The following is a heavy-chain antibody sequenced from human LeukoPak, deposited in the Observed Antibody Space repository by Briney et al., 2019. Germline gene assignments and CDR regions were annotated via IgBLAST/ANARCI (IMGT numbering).Heavy chain of an antibody. CDR1: GASIRGYY. CDR3: ASPRGYDYYFDY. V-gene: IGHV4-59*08. Sequence: SETLSLTCSVSGASIRGYYWSWLRQPPGKGLEWIGYIFYSGSTNYNPSLKSRVTISVDTSKNQFSLKLSSVTAADTAVYYCASPRGYDYYFDYWGQGTLVTVSS. J-gene: IGHJ4*02. D-gene: IGHD5-12*01. CDR2: IFYSGST.